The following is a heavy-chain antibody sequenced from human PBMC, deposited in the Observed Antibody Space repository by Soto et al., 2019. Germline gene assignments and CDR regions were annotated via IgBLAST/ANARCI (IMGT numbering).Heavy chain of an antibody. V-gene: IGHV3-21*01. D-gene: IGHD1-26*01. CDR3: ARGPSGSNSGGYNWFDP. J-gene: IGHJ5*02. CDR2: ISSSSSYI. Sequence: GGSLRLSCAASGFTFSGYSMNWVRQAPGKGLEWVSSISSSSSYIYYADSVKGRFTISRDNAKNSLYLQMNSLRAEDTAVYYCARGPSGSNSGGYNWFDPWGQGTLVTVSS. CDR1: GFTFSGYS.